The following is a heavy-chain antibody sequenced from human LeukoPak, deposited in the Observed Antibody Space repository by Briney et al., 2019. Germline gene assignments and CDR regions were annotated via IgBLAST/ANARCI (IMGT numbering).Heavy chain of an antibody. D-gene: IGHD1-1*01. Sequence: SETLSLTCAVYGGSFSGYYWSWIRQPPGKGLEWIGEINHSGSTNYNPSLKSRVTISVDTSKNQSSLKLSSVTAADTAVYYCARAPGYGAAYYFDYWGQGTLVTVPS. V-gene: IGHV4-34*01. CDR2: INHSGST. CDR3: ARAPGYGAAYYFDY. J-gene: IGHJ4*02. CDR1: GGSFSGYY.